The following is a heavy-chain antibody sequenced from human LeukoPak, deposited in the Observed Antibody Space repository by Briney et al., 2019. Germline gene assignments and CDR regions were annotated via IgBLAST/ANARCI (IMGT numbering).Heavy chain of an antibody. CDR1: GYTFTGYY. CDR3: ARDQVSGSSGYYGYDY. Sequence: GASVKVSCKASGYTFTGYYMHWVRQAPGQGLEWMGWINPNSGGTNYAQKFQGRVTMTRDTSISTAYMELSRLRSDDTAVYYCARDQVSGSSGYYGYDYWGQGTLVTVSS. V-gene: IGHV1-2*02. CDR2: INPNSGGT. D-gene: IGHD3-22*01. J-gene: IGHJ4*02.